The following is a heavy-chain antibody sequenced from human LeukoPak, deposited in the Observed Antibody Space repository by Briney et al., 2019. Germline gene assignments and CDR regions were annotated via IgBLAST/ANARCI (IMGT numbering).Heavy chain of an antibody. CDR1: GYTFTSYD. J-gene: IGHJ6*02. CDR3: ARGEAVLRYFDWLPDV. V-gene: IGHV1-8*01. Sequence: ASVKVSCKASGYTFTSYDINWVRQATGQGLEWMGWMNPNSGNTGYAQKFQGRVTMTRNTSISTAYMELSSLRSEDTAVYYCARGEAVLRYFDWLPDVWGQGTTVTVSS. D-gene: IGHD3-9*01. CDR2: MNPNSGNT.